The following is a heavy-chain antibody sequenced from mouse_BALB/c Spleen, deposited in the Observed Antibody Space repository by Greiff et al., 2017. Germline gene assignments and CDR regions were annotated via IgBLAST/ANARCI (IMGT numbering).Heavy chain of an antibody. Sequence: DVQLQESGTVLARPGASVKMSCKASGYTFTSYWMHWVKQRPGQGLEWIGAIYPGNSDTSYNQKFKGKAKLTAVTSTSTAYMELSSLTNEDSAVYYCTRRVITTVVATDYWGQGTTLTVSS. J-gene: IGHJ2*01. CDR1: GYTFTSYW. V-gene: IGHV1-5*01. CDR2: IYPGNSDT. CDR3: TRRVITTVVATDY. D-gene: IGHD1-1*01.